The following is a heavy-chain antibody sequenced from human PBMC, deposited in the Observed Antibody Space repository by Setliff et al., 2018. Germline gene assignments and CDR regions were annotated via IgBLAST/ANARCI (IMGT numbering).Heavy chain of an antibody. Sequence: ASVKVSCKTSGFRFTNFGISWVRQAPGQGLEWMGWISPYNEKTNYAEKFQGRVTMTTDTSTTTVYMEVASLRSDDTAVYYCARDREGIIVGVPSVWGQGTLVTVSS. D-gene: IGHD1-26*01. CDR1: GFRFTNFG. J-gene: IGHJ4*02. CDR3: ARDREGIIVGVPSV. CDR2: ISPYNEKT. V-gene: IGHV1-18*01.